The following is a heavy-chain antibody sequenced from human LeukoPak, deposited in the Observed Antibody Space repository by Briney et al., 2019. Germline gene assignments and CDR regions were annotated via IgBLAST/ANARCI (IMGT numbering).Heavy chain of an antibody. CDR2: IYPGDSDT. J-gene: IGHJ6*03. Sequence: GASLQISCKSSGYSFTSYWIGWVRPLPGKGLEWMGIIYPGDSDTIYSPSFQGQVTISADKSISPAYLQWSSLKASDTAMYYCARHGDYYYGSGSYYNPDYYYYMDVWGKGTTVTVSS. CDR3: ARHGDYYYGSGSYYNPDYYYYMDV. CDR1: GYSFTSYW. V-gene: IGHV5-51*01. D-gene: IGHD3-10*01.